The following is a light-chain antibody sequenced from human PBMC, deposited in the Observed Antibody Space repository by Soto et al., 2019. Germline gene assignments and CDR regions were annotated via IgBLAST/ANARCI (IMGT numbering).Light chain of an antibody. J-gene: IGKJ3*01. V-gene: IGKV1-12*02. CDR2: GAS. CDR1: QIIGTW. Sequence: IQMTQSPSSVSASIGDRVTITCRASQIIGTWLAWYQQKPGKAPTLLIYGASTLQSGVPSRVSGSGSGKEFTLTITNLQAEDSAIYYCQQANSFPFSFDPGTKVDIK. CDR3: QQANSFPFS.